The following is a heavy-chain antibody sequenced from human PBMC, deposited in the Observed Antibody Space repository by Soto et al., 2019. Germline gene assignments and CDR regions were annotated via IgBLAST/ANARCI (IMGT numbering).Heavy chain of an antibody. CDR3: ANGRATYGLLTHDY. Sequence: EVQLLESGGGLVQPGGSLRLSCAASGFTFSSYAMGWVRQAPGKGLQWISVISSSGGSTYYADSVKGRFTIARDNSKDTLFLDMNSLRAEDSAVYYCANGRATYGLLTHDYWGQGTLVTVSS. CDR1: GFTFSSYA. V-gene: IGHV3-23*01. J-gene: IGHJ4*02. CDR2: ISSSGGST. D-gene: IGHD3-9*01.